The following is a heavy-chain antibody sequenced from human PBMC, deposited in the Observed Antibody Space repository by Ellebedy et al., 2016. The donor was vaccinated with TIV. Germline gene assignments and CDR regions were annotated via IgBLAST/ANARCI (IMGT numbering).Heavy chain of an antibody. CDR2: INHRGST. V-gene: IGHV4-34*01. J-gene: IGHJ2*01. Sequence: MPSETLSLTCAVYGGSFSGYYWTWIRQPPGKGLEWIGEINHRGSTNYNPSLKSRVTISVDTSKNQFSLKLSSVTAADTAVYYCARGTPSGSSQGYFELWGRGTLVTVSS. D-gene: IGHD3-10*01. CDR1: GGSFSGYY. CDR3: ARGTPSGSSQGYFEL.